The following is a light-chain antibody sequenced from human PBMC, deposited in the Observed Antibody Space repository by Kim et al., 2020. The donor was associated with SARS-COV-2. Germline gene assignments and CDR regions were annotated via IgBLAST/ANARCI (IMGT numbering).Light chain of an antibody. V-gene: IGLV1-44*01. CDR2: YDN. J-gene: IGLJ2*01. CDR3: AVWDDSLNAVV. Sequence: GQRVTIACSGGISTIGTNPVNWYQQLPGTVPKLLMSYDNQRPSGVPDRFSGSKSGSSASLAISGLQSEDEADYYCAVWDDSLNAVVFGGGTQLTVL. CDR1: ISTIGTNP.